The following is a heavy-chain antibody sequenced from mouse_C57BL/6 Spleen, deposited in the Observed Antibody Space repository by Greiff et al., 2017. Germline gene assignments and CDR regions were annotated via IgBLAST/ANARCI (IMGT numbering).Heavy chain of an antibody. CDR1: GYTFTSYW. J-gene: IGHJ1*03. D-gene: IGHD2-4*01. V-gene: IGHV1-53*01. CDR2: INPSNGGT. Sequence: QVHVKQPGTELVKPGASVKLSCKASGYTFTSYWMHWVKQRPGQGLEWIGNINPSNGGTNYNEKFKSKATLTVDKSSSTAYMQLSSLTSEDSAVYYCARAYDYDGYFDVWGTGTTVTVSS. CDR3: ARAYDYDGYFDV.